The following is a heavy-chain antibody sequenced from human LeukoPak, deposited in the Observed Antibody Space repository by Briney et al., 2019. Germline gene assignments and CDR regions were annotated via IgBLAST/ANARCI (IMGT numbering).Heavy chain of an antibody. CDR3: AKGLTWDSTSCSD. V-gene: IGHV3-23*01. CDR1: GFSFSSYA. J-gene: IGHJ4*02. Sequence: GGSLRLSCAASGFSFSSYAMSWVRQAPGKGLRWVSANVGSGGNMYYADSVKGRFTISRDNFKSTLYLQMNSLRAEDTASYYCAKGLTWDSTSCSDWGQGTLVTVSS. CDR2: NVGSGGNM. D-gene: IGHD2-2*01.